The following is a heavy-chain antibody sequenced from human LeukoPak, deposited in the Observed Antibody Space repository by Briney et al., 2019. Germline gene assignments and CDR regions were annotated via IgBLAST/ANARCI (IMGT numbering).Heavy chain of an antibody. V-gene: IGHV3-23*01. Sequence: GGSPRLSCAASGFTFSSYAMSWVRQAPGKGLEWVSAISGSGGSTYYADSVKGRFTISRDNSKNTLYLQMNSLRAEDTAVYYCAKGDVVVVAATVGYWGQGTLVTVSS. CDR3: AKGDVVVVAATVGY. J-gene: IGHJ4*02. CDR1: GFTFSSYA. CDR2: ISGSGGST. D-gene: IGHD2-15*01.